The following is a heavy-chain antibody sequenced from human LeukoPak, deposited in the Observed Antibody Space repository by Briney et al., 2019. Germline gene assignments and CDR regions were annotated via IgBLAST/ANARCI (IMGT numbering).Heavy chain of an antibody. CDR3: ARGRYFDWLLYSWFDP. Sequence: PSETLSLTCAVYGGSFSGYYWSWVRQPPGKGLEWIGEINHSGSTNYYPSLTSRGTISVDTSKNQFSLKLSSVTAADTAVYYCARGRYFDWLLYSWFDPWGQGTLVTVSS. CDR1: GGSFSGYY. D-gene: IGHD3-9*01. J-gene: IGHJ5*02. V-gene: IGHV4-34*01. CDR2: INHSGST.